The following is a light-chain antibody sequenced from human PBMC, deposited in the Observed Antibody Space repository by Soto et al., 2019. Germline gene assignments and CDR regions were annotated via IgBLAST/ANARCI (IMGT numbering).Light chain of an antibody. J-gene: IGLJ3*02. CDR3: SAYTARSTLV. CDR1: SSDLAIYNY. V-gene: IGLV2-14*01. CDR2: QVR. Sequence: QSVLTQPASVSGSPGQSITISCTGTSSDLAIYNYVSWYQQQPGKAPKLMIYQVRNRPSGISSRFSGSRSGNTASLTISGLQSEDEGDYYCSAYTARSTLVFGGGTKVTVL.